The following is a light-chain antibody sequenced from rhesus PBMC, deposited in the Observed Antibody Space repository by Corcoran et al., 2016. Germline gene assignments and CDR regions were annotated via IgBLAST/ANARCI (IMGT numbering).Light chain of an antibody. CDR1: QGINKE. J-gene: IGKJ1*01. V-gene: IGKV1-94*01. CDR3: LQDYTTPWT. Sequence: DIQMTQSPSSLSASVGDRVTVTCRASQGINKELSWYQQKPGKAPTLLIYAASSLQTGVSSLFRGSGSGTDYTLTISRLPPEDVATYYCLQDYTTPWTFGQGTKVEIK. CDR2: AAS.